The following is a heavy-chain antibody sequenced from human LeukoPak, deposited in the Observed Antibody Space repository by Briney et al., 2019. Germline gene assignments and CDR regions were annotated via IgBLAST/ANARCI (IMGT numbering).Heavy chain of an antibody. J-gene: IGHJ4*02. CDR3: ARHGGFASPLGY. CDR1: GGSINSYY. CDR2: ISYSGST. V-gene: IGHV4-59*08. Sequence: SETLSLTCTVSGGSINSYYWSWIRQPPGKGLEWIGYISYSGSTSYNPSLKSRVTISVETSKNQFSLKLTSVTAADTAVYYCARHGGFASPLGYWCQGTLVTVSS. D-gene: IGHD3-16*01.